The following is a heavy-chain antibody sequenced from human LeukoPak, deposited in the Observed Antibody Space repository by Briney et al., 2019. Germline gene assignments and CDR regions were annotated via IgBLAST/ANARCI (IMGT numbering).Heavy chain of an antibody. Sequence: ASVKVSCKASGGTFSSYAISWVRQAPGQGLEWMGGIIPIFGTANDAQTLQGRVTITADESTSTAYMELSSLRSEDTAVYYCASGLSNGVWRGYYTLDYWGQGTLVTVSS. CDR1: GGTFSSYA. J-gene: IGHJ4*02. V-gene: IGHV1-69*01. CDR2: IIPIFGTA. CDR3: ASGLSNGVWRGYYTLDY. D-gene: IGHD3-3*01.